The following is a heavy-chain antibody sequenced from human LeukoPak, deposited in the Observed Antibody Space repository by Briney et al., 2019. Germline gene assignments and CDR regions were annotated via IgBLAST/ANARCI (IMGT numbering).Heavy chain of an antibody. Sequence: SETLSLTCTVSGGSVSSYYWSWIRQPPGKGLEWIGYMYYSGTTNYNPSLKSRVTISVDTSKNQFSLKLSSVTAADTAVYYCARDLRLDPWGQGTLVTVSS. CDR3: ARDLRLDP. CDR1: GGSVSSYY. CDR2: MYYSGTT. J-gene: IGHJ5*02. V-gene: IGHV4-59*02.